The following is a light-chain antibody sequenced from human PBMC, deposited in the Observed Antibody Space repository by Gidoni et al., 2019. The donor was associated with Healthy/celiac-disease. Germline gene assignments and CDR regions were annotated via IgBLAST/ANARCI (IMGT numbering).Light chain of an antibody. CDR2: AAS. CDR1: QSISSY. J-gene: IGKJ5*01. CDR3: QQSYSTPIT. Sequence: DIQLTQSPSSLSASVGDRVTITCRSSQSISSYLNWNQQKPGKATKLLIYAASSLQSGVPSRFSGSGSGTDFTLTISSLKPEDFATYYCQQSYSTPITFGQGTRLEIK. V-gene: IGKV1-39*01.